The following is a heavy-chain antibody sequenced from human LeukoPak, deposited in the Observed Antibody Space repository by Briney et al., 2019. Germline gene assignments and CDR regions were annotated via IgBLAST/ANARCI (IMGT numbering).Heavy chain of an antibody. V-gene: IGHV3-30*02. CDR3: AKDLAYYYDSSGYYALPGY. CDR1: GFTFSSYG. CDR2: IRYDGSNK. Sequence: GGSLRLSCAASGFTFSSYGMHWVRQAPGKGLEWVAFIRYDGSNKYYADSVKGRFTISRDNSKNTLYLQVNSLRAEDTAVYYCAKDLAYYYDSSGYYALPGYWGQGTLVTVSS. D-gene: IGHD3-22*01. J-gene: IGHJ4*02.